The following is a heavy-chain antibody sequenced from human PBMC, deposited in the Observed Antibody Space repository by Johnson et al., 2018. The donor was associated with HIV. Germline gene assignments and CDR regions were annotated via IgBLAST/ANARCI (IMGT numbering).Heavy chain of an antibody. CDR2: IKSKTDGATT. V-gene: IGHV3-15*02. J-gene: IGHJ3*02. CDR3: AKDGPGGAFDI. CDR1: GFTFSNAW. Sequence: VQLVESGGALVKPGGSLRVSCAASGFTFSNAWMSWVRQAPGKGLEWVGRIKSKTDGATTDYAAPVKGRFTISRDDSKNMLYLEMNSLKIEDTAVYYCAKDGPGGAFDIWGQGTMVTVSS. D-gene: IGHD3-10*01.